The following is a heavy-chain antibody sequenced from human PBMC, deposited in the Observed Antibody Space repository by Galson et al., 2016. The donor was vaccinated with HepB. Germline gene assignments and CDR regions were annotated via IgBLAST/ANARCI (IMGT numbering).Heavy chain of an antibody. Sequence: SLRLSCAASGFTFGDYAMSWFRQAPGKGPEWVGFIRSKAYGETTEYAASVKGRFTISRDDSRSIASLQMNSLKSEDTAVYYCARDHSSNYCSSTSCYRGYFYYGLDIWGQGTTVTVSS. CDR2: IRSKAYGETT. CDR1: GFTFGDYA. D-gene: IGHD2-2*02. V-gene: IGHV3-49*03. CDR3: ARDHSSNYCSSTSCYRGYFYYGLDI. J-gene: IGHJ6*02.